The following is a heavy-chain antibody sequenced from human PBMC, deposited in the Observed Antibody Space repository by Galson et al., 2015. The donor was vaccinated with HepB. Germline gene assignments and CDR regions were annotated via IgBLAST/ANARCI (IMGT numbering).Heavy chain of an antibody. Sequence: SLRLSCAASGFTFSDYYMSWIHQAPGKGLEWVSYISSSGSTIYYADSVKGRFTISRDNAKNSLYLQMNSLRAEDTAVYYCARDFGTGTTQDYWGQGTLVTVSS. CDR3: ARDFGTGTTQDY. CDR2: ISSSGSTI. J-gene: IGHJ4*02. D-gene: IGHD1-1*01. V-gene: IGHV3-11*01. CDR1: GFTFSDYY.